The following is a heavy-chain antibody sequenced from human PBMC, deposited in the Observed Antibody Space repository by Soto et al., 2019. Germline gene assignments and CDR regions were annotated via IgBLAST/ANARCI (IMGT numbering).Heavy chain of an antibody. V-gene: IGHV3-21*01. CDR2: ISSSSSYI. Sequence: EVQLVESGGGLVKPGGSLRLSCAASGFTFSSYSMNWVRQAPGKGLEWVSSISSSSSYIYYADSVKGRFTISRDNAKNSLYLQMNSLRAEDTAVYYCATGASAVAGTMGDYWGQGTLVTVSS. CDR3: ATGASAVAGTMGDY. CDR1: GFTFSSYS. D-gene: IGHD6-19*01. J-gene: IGHJ4*02.